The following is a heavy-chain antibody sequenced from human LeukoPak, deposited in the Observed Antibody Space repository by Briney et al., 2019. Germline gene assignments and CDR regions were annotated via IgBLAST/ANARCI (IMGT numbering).Heavy chain of an antibody. CDR3: ASGYGDFRVEGRYFHS. CDR2: VHYSGTA. CDR1: GGSISTYY. V-gene: IGHV4-59*01. J-gene: IGHJ4*02. Sequence: SETLSLTCTVSGGSISTYYWSWIRQPPGKGLEFIGHVHYSGTANYNPSLRSRVTISIDTSKKHFFLKLKSVTAADTAVYYCASGYGDFRVEGRYFHSWGQGTLVTVSS. D-gene: IGHD4-17*01.